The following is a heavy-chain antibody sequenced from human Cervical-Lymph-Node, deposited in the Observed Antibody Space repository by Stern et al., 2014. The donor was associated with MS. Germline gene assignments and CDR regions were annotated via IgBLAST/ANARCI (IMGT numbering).Heavy chain of an antibody. CDR3: ASLRGKSWVQRFDY. V-gene: IGHV4-4*02. D-gene: IGHD3-16*01. Sequence: VQLVESGPGLVKPSGTLSLTCAVSGGSISSSNWWSWVRQPPGKGLEWIGEIYHSGSTNYNPSLKSRVTISVDKSKNQFSLKRSSVTAADTAVYYCASLRGKSWVQRFDYWGQGTLVTVSS. J-gene: IGHJ4*02. CDR1: GGSISSSNW. CDR2: IYHSGST.